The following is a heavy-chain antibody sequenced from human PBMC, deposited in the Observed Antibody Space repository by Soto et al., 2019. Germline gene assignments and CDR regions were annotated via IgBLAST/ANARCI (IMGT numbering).Heavy chain of an antibody. Sequence: ASVKVSCKASGYTFTSYGISWVRQAPGQRLEWMGWINADNGNTKYSQKFQGRVTITRDTSASTAYMELSSLRSEDTAVYYCASTHIVGATTPFDYWGQGTLVTVSS. CDR1: GYTFTSYG. J-gene: IGHJ4*02. V-gene: IGHV1-3*01. CDR2: INADNGNT. CDR3: ASTHIVGATTPFDY. D-gene: IGHD1-26*01.